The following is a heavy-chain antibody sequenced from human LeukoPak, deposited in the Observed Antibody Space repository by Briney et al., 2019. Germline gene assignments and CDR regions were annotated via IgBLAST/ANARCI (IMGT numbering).Heavy chain of an antibody. D-gene: IGHD3-22*01. CDR1: GVSIRSSNFF. CDR2: IYYGENT. Sequence: SEPLSLTCSVSGVSIRSSNFFWRWIRQPPGKGVECIRNIYYGENTYYNLSLNTRVTISIHTSNNQFYLTLSSLMAADTAVYYSARRDDISGYHKIFDYWGQGTLVTVSS. J-gene: IGHJ4*02. CDR3: ARRDDISGYHKIFDY. V-gene: IGHV4-39*01.